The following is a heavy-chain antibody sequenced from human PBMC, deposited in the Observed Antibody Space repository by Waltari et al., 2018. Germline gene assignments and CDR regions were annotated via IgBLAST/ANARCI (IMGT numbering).Heavy chain of an antibody. CDR3: ARDGTVTTAGAERYYYGMDV. CDR1: GGSFSGYY. V-gene: IGHV4-34*11. CDR2: IYYSGST. Sequence: QVQLQQWGAGLLKPSETLSLTCAVYGGSFSGYYWSWIRQPPGTGLEWIGYIYYSGSTNYNPSLKSRVTISVDTSKNQFSLKLSSVTAADTAVYYCARDGTVTTAGAERYYYGMDVWGQGTTVTVSS. D-gene: IGHD4-17*01. J-gene: IGHJ6*02.